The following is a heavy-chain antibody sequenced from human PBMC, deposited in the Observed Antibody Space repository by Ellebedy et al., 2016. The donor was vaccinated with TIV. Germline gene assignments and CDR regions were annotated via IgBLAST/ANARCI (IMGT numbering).Heavy chain of an antibody. V-gene: IGHV4-34*01. D-gene: IGHD3-16*01. CDR2: INHSRIT. Sequence: MPSETLSLTCAVYGGSFSGYYWSWIRQLPGKGLAWIGEINHSRITNYNPSLKSRVTISVDTSKNQFSLKLSFVTAADTAVYYCASTEYVGFWGYWGQGTLVTVSS. CDR1: GGSFSGYY. J-gene: IGHJ4*02. CDR3: ASTEYVGFWGY.